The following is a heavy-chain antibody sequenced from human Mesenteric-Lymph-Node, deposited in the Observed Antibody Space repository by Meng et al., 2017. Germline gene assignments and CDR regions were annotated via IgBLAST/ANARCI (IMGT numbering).Heavy chain of an antibody. V-gene: IGHV3-21*01. CDR2: ISSSSSYI. Sequence: EVKLVESGGGLVKPGGSLRLSCAASGFTFGSYSMNWVRQAPGKGLEWVSSISSSSSYIYYADSVKGRFTISRDNAKNSLYLQMNSLRAEDTAVYYCARNVRLRDGYNSDYWGQGTLVTVSS. CDR3: ARNVRLRDGYNSDY. CDR1: GFTFGSYS. J-gene: IGHJ4*02. D-gene: IGHD5-24*01.